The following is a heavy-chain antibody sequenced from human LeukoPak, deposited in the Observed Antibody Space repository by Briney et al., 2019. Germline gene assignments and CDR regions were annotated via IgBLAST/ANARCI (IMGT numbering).Heavy chain of an antibody. CDR3: ARDLRY. Sequence: PSETLSLTCTVSGGSISSGSYYWSWIRQPAGKGLEWIGRIYTSGSTNYNPSLKSRVTISVDTSKNQFSLKLSSVTAADTAVYYCARDLRYWGQGTLVTVSS. V-gene: IGHV4-61*02. J-gene: IGHJ4*02. CDR2: IYTSGST. CDR1: GGSISSGSYY.